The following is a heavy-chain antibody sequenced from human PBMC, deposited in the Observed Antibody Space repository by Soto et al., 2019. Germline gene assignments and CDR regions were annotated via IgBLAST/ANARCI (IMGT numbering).Heavy chain of an antibody. CDR2: IYSSGST. D-gene: IGHD3-10*01. J-gene: IGHJ5*02. V-gene: IGHV4-59*08. Sequence: QVQLQQSGPGLVKPSETLSLTCSVSGGSISSYYWSWIRQPPGKGLEWIGYIYSSGSTNYNPSLKSRVTISVDTSKNQFSLKLTSMTAADTAMYYSARLNYGSGSYYWFDPWGQGTLVTVSS. CDR3: ARLNYGSGSYYWFDP. CDR1: GGSISSYY.